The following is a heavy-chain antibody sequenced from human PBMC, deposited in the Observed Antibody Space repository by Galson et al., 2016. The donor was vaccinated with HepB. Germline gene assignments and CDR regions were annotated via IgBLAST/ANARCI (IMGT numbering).Heavy chain of an antibody. J-gene: IGHJ1*01. V-gene: IGHV3-33*06. CDR3: AKGTGSGYYHGYFQH. CDR2: IWYDGSNK. Sequence: SLRLSCAASGFTFNTYSINWVRQAPGKGLEWVAVIWYDGSNKYYADSVKGRFTISRDNSKNTLYLQMNSLRAEDTAVYYCAKGTGSGYYHGYFQHWGQGTLVTVSS. D-gene: IGHD3-22*01. CDR1: GFTFNTYS.